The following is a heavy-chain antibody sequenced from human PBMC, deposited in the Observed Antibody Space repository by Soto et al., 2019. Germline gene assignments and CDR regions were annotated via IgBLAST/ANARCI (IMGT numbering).Heavy chain of an antibody. D-gene: IGHD2-15*01. CDR2: INPSGDST. V-gene: IGHV1-46*01. CDR3: ARQSVVAALRKLNAFDI. J-gene: IGHJ3*02. CDR1: GYTFTSYY. Sequence: GASVKVSCKASGYTFTSYYMHWVRQAPGQGLEWMGIINPSGDSTSYAQKFQGRVTMTRDTSTSTVYMELSSLRSEDTAVYYCARQSVVAALRKLNAFDIWGQGTMVTVSS.